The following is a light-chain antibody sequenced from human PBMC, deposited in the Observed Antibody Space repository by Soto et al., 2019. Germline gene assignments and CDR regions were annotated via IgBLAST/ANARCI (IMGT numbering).Light chain of an antibody. J-gene: IGKJ2*01. Sequence: EIVLTQSPATLSLSPGERATLSCRASQSVSDYLAWFQQKPGQAPRLLIYDAYNRATGIPARFSGCGSGTDFTLTISSLEPADFAVYYWQQRSNWPYTFGQGTKLEIK. CDR1: QSVSDY. CDR2: DAY. CDR3: QQRSNWPYT. V-gene: IGKV3-11*01.